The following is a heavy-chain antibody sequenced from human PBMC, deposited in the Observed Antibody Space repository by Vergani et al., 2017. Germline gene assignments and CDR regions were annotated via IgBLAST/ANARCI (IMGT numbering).Heavy chain of an antibody. Sequence: QVQLVESGGGVVQPGRSLRLSCAASGFTFSSYGMHWVRQAPGKGLEWVAVIWYDGSNKYYADSVKGRFTISRDNSKNTLYLQMNSLRAEDTAVYYCAREKRVPDXFDYWGQGTLVTVSS. V-gene: IGHV3-33*01. CDR2: IWYDGSNK. D-gene: IGHD3-10*01. CDR3: AREKRVPDXFDY. CDR1: GFTFSSYG. J-gene: IGHJ4*02.